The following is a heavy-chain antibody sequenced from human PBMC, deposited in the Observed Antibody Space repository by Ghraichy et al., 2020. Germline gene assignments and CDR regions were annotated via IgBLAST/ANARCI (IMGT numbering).Heavy chain of an antibody. D-gene: IGHD4-17*01. V-gene: IGHV3-30*18. CDR1: GFTFSSFG. Sequence: GSLRLSCTASGFTFSSFGMHWVRQAPGKGLEWVSVISYDGSSKYYADSVKGRFTVSRDNSKNTLFLQMHSLRPDDTAVYYCAKGHPMTTATLKADSWGQGTLVAVST. CDR3: AKGHPMTTATLKADS. J-gene: IGHJ4*02. CDR2: ISYDGSSK.